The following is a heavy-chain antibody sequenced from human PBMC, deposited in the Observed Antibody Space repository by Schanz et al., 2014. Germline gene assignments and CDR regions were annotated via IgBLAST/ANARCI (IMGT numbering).Heavy chain of an antibody. CDR3: AKDLTRRGGQTNFYYYYGMDV. J-gene: IGHJ6*02. Sequence: GQLVESGGGVVQPGRSLRLSCAASGFTFTTYAMTWVRQAPGKGLEWVSYISSSSSYTNYADSVKGRFTISRDNSQNTLDRQMNTLRTEDPVVYYCAKDLTRRGGQTNFYYYYGMDVWGQGTTVAVSS. D-gene: IGHD3-9*01. V-gene: IGHV3-21*05. CDR1: GFTFTTYA. CDR2: ISSSSSYT.